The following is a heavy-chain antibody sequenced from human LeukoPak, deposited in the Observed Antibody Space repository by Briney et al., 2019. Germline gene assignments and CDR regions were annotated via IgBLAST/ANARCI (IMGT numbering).Heavy chain of an antibody. CDR2: ISSSSSYI. D-gene: IGHD6-13*01. Sequence: GWSLRLSCAASGFTFSSYSMNWFRQAPGKGLEWVSSISSSSSYIYYADSVKGRFTISRDNAKNSLYLQMNSLRAEDTAVYYCARVALAAAGSAFDIWGQGTMVTVSS. J-gene: IGHJ3*02. V-gene: IGHV3-21*01. CDR3: ARVALAAAGSAFDI. CDR1: GFTFSSYS.